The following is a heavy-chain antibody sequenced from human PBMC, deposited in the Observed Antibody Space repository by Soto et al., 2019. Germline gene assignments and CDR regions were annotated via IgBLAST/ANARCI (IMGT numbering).Heavy chain of an antibody. J-gene: IGHJ4*02. Sequence: VQLVESGGGVVQPGRSLRLSCAASGFTFSSFGMHWVRQAPGKGLEWVAVISYDGSIKYYGDSVKGRFTISRDNSNNTLYLQMNSLRAEDTAVYYCAKGDSQYSSSAGGANWGQGTLVTVSS. D-gene: IGHD6-6*01. CDR2: ISYDGSIK. CDR1: GFTFSSFG. V-gene: IGHV3-30*18. CDR3: AKGDSQYSSSAGGAN.